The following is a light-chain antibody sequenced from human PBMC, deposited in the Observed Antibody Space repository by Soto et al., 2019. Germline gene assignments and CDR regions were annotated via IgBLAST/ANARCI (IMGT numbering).Light chain of an antibody. V-gene: IGKV3D-15*01. CDR2: GAS. CDR3: QQYGSSGT. CDR1: QSVSSN. J-gene: IGKJ1*01. Sequence: EIVMTQSPATLSVSPGERATLCFRASQSVSSNLAWYQQKPGQAPRLLIYGASTRATGIPARFSGSGSGTEFTLTISSLQPDDFATYYCQQYGSSGTFGQGTKVDIK.